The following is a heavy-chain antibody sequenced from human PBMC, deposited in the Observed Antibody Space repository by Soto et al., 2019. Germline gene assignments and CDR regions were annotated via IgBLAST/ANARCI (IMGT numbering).Heavy chain of an antibody. CDR2: IYYSGST. CDR3: AKLLGGVTEAIDYFDY. V-gene: IGHV4-39*01. Sequence: LSLTCTVSGGSMSSRSYYWGWIRQPPGKGLEWIGSIYYSGSTYYNPSLKSRITMSVDTSKNQFSLKLSSVTAADTAVYYCAKLLGGVTEAIDYFDYWGQGTLVTVSS. CDR1: GGSMSSRSYY. D-gene: IGHD2-15*01. J-gene: IGHJ4*02.